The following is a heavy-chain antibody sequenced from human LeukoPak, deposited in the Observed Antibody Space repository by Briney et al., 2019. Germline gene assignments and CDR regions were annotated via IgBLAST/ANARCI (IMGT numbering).Heavy chain of an antibody. D-gene: IGHD3-10*01. CDR3: ARERNYYGSGSPLDY. CDR2: ISSSSSYI. Sequence: PGGSLRLSCPASGFTFSSYAMNWVRQAPGEGLEWVSSISSSSSYIYYADSVKGRFTISRDNAKNSLYLQMNSLRAEDTAVYYCARERNYYGSGSPLDYWGQGTLVTVSS. J-gene: IGHJ4*02. V-gene: IGHV3-21*01. CDR1: GFTFSSYA.